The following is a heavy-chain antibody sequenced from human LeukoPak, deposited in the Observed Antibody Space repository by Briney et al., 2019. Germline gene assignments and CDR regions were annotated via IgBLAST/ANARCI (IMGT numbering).Heavy chain of an antibody. CDR2: IIPIFGTA. J-gene: IGHJ3*02. D-gene: IGHD2-2*01. CDR1: GGTFSSYA. CDR3: ARDRLVVPAAIDAFDI. V-gene: IGHV1-69*13. Sequence: SVKVSCKASGGTFSSYAISWVRQAPGQGLEWMGGIIPIFGTANYAQKFQGRVTITADESTSTAYMELSSLRSEDTAVYYCARDRLVVPAAIDAFDIWGQGTMVTVSS.